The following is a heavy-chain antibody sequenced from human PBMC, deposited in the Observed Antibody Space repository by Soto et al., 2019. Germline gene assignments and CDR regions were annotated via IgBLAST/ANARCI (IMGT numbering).Heavy chain of an antibody. CDR2: FDPEDGET. CDR1: GYTLTELS. J-gene: IGHJ6*02. Sequence: ASVKVSCKVSGYTLTELSMHWVRQAPGKGLEWMGGFDPEDGETIYAQKFQGRVTMTEDTSTDTAYMELSSLRSEDTAVYYCATRTTGTTTYINPYYYYGMYVWGQGTTVTVSS. V-gene: IGHV1-24*01. CDR3: ATRTTGTTTYINPYYYYGMYV. D-gene: IGHD1-1*01.